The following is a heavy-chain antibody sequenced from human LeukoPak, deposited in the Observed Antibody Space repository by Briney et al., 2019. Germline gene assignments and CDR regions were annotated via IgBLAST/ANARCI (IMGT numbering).Heavy chain of an antibody. V-gene: IGHV3-9*01. Sequence: PGRSLRLSCAASGFTFDDYAMNWVRQAPGKGLEWVAGISWNSGSIGYAGSVKGRFTISRDNAKNSLYLQLNSLRAEDTALYYCTRIPYGDILTGYYFYFDHWGQGTPVTVSS. CDR1: GFTFDDYA. CDR3: TRIPYGDILTGYYFYFDH. CDR2: ISWNSGSI. J-gene: IGHJ4*02. D-gene: IGHD3-9*01.